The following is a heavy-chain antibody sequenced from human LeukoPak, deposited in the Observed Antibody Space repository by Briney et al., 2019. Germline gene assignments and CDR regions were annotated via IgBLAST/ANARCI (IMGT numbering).Heavy chain of an antibody. V-gene: IGHV1-18*01. CDR1: GYTFTSYG. D-gene: IGHD6-19*01. Sequence: ASVKVSCKASGYTFTSYGISWVRQAPGQGLEWMGWISAYNGNTNYAQKLQGRATMTTDTSTSTAYMELRSLRSDDTAVYYCARDRMTPYSSGWYGDFDYWGQGTLVTVSS. J-gene: IGHJ4*02. CDR3: ARDRMTPYSSGWYGDFDY. CDR2: ISAYNGNT.